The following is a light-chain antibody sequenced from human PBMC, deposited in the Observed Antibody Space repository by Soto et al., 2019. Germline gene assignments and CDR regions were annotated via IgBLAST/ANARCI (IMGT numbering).Light chain of an antibody. CDR3: SSYASSNTLL. V-gene: IGLV2-14*03. CDR1: SSDVGGFNY. J-gene: IGLJ2*01. Sequence: QSALTQPASVSGSPGQSITISCTGTSSDVGGFNYVSWYQQHPGKAPKLMIFDVTIRPSGVSNRFSGSKSGNTASLTISGLQADDEADYYCSSYASSNTLLFGGGTKLTVL. CDR2: DVT.